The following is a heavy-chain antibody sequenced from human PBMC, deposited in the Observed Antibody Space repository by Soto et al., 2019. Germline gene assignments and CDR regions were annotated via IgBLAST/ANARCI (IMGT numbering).Heavy chain of an antibody. CDR1: GFTFSSYA. J-gene: IGHJ4*02. Sequence: EVQLLESGGGLVQPGGSLRLSCAASGFTFSSYAMSWVRQAPGKGLEWVSAISGSGGSTYYADSVKGRFTISRDNSKNTLKLPMNSVRAENTGVYYCAKERYVATIFGVVLQQNAEHSPHWGQGTVVTV. CDR3: AKERYVATIFGVVLQQNAEHSPH. V-gene: IGHV3-23*01. CDR2: ISGSGGST. D-gene: IGHD3-3*01.